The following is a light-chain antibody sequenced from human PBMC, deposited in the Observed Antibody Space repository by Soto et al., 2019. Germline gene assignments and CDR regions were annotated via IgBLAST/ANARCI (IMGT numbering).Light chain of an antibody. Sequence: PGERATLSCRASQSITSTYLAWYQQKPGQAPRLLIYGASSRASGIPDRFSGSGSGTDFTLTISRLEPEDFAVYYCQQYGSSPPFTFGPGTKVDIK. CDR2: GAS. CDR1: QSITSTY. V-gene: IGKV3-20*01. J-gene: IGKJ3*01. CDR3: QQYGSSPPFT.